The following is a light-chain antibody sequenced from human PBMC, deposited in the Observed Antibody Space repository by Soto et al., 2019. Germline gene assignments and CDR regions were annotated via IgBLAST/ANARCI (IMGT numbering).Light chain of an antibody. Sequence: QSALTQPASVSGSPGQSITISCTGTSSDVGGYNYVSWYQQHPGKAPKLMIYEVSYRPSGVSNRFSGSKSGNTASLTISGLQAEDEADYYCSSYTSSSTPVVFGGGTKVTVL. V-gene: IGLV2-14*01. CDR1: SSDVGGYNY. J-gene: IGLJ2*01. CDR2: EVS. CDR3: SSYTSSSTPVV.